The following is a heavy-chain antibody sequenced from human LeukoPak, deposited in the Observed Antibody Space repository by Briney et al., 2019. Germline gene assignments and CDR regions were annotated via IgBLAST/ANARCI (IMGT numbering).Heavy chain of an antibody. D-gene: IGHD3-3*01. CDR1: GGSISSGSYY. V-gene: IGHV4-61*02. Sequence: SETLSLTCTVFGGSISSGSYYWSWIRQPAGKGLEWIGRIYTSGSTNYNPSLKSRVTISVDTSKNQFSLKLSSVTAADTAVYYCARSRSVLRFLEKEDYYFDYWGQGTLVTVSS. J-gene: IGHJ4*02. CDR3: ARSRSVLRFLEKEDYYFDY. CDR2: IYTSGST.